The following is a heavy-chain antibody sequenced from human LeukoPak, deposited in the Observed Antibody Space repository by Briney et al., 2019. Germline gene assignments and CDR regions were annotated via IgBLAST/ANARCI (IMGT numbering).Heavy chain of an antibody. D-gene: IGHD6-13*01. CDR1: GGSISSGGYY. Sequence: PSETLSLTCTVSGGSISSGGYYWSWIRQHPGKGPEWIGYIYYSGSTYYNPSLKSRVTISVDTSKNQFSLKLSSVTAADTAVYYCARDRGYSSSWYEWDYWGQGTLVTVSS. CDR2: IYYSGST. J-gene: IGHJ4*02. V-gene: IGHV4-31*03. CDR3: ARDRGYSSSWYEWDY.